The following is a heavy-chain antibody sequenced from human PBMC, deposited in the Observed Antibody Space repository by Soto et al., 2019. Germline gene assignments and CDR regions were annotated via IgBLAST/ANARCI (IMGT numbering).Heavy chain of an antibody. V-gene: IGHV3-53*04. J-gene: IGHJ3*02. Sequence: GGSLRVSCAASGFTVSSNYMSWVRQAPGKGLEWVSVIYSGGSTYYADSVKGRFTISRHNYKNTLYLQMNSLRAEDTAVYYCASDNELSGSDAFDIWGQGTMVTVSS. CDR2: IYSGGST. CDR1: GFTVSSNY. D-gene: IGHD2-15*01. CDR3: ASDNELSGSDAFDI.